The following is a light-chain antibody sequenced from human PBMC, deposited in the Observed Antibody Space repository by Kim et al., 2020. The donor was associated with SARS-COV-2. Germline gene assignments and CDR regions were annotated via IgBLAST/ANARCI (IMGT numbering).Light chain of an antibody. V-gene: IGLV2-14*01. CDR2: DVS. CDR1: SSDVGGYNY. Sequence: QSALTQPASVSGSPGQAITISCTGTSSDVGGYNYVSWYQQHPGKAPKLMIYDVSKRPSGVSNRFSGSKSGNTASLTISGLQAEDEADYYCSSYTSSSTVVFGGGTQLTV. J-gene: IGLJ2*01. CDR3: SSYTSSSTVV.